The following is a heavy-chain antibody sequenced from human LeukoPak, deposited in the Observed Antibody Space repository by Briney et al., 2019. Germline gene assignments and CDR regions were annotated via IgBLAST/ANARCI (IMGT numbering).Heavy chain of an antibody. CDR1: GFTFSSYW. CDR3: ARMRVTMVRGVIIDHYYMDV. D-gene: IGHD3-10*01. V-gene: IGHV3-74*01. CDR2: INSDGSST. Sequence: GGSLRLSCAASGFTFSSYWMHWVRQAPGKGLVWVSRINSDGSSTSYADSVKGRFTISRDNAKNSLYLQMNSLRAEDTAVYYCARMRVTMVRGVIIDHYYMDVWGKGTTVTVSS. J-gene: IGHJ6*03.